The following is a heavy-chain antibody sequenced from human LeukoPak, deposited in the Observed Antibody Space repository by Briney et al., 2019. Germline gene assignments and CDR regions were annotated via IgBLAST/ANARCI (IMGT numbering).Heavy chain of an antibody. CDR3: ARHGSGLYSSSWYSYYYYYGMDD. CDR2: IYYSGST. J-gene: IGHJ6*02. CDR1: GGSISSYY. D-gene: IGHD6-13*01. Sequence: SETLSFTCTVSGGSISSYYWSWIRQPPGKGLEWIGYIYYSGSTNYNHSLKSRVTISVDTSKNQFSLKLSSVTAADTAVYYCARHGSGLYSSSWYSYYYYYGMDDWGQGTTVTVSS. V-gene: IGHV4-59*08.